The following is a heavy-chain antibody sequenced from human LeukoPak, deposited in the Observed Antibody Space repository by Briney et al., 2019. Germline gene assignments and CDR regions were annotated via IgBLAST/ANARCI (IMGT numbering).Heavy chain of an antibody. D-gene: IGHD1-1*01. CDR1: GYSFTSYG. J-gene: IGHJ4*02. V-gene: IGHV1-18*01. Sequence: ASVKVSCKASGYSFTSYGITWVRQAPGQGLEWMGWINPYNGNTNYAQKLQGRVTMTTDTSTSTAYMVLRSLRSDDTAVYYCARRQGTTLSFDYWGQGTLVTVSS. CDR3: ARRQGTTLSFDY. CDR2: INPYNGNT.